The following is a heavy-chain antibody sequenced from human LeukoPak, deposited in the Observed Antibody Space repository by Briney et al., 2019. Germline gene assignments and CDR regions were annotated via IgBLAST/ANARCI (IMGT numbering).Heavy chain of an antibody. J-gene: IGHJ6*04. Sequence: APVMVSCKASGCTFTSYGISWVRQAPGQGLEWMGWISAYNGNTNYAQKLQGRVTMTTDTSTSTAYMELRSLRSDDPAVYYCARDWKVRGVIMSPSFGMDVWGKGTTVTVSS. CDR2: ISAYNGNT. D-gene: IGHD3-10*01. CDR3: ARDWKVRGVIMSPSFGMDV. CDR1: GCTFTSYG. V-gene: IGHV1-18*04.